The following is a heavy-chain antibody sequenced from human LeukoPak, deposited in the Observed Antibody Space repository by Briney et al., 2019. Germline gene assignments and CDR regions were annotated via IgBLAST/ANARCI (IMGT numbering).Heavy chain of an antibody. CDR1: GFTFSSYA. Sequence: GGSLRLSCAASGFTFSSYAMSWVRQAPGKGLEWVSTIGSTVGNTYYADSVKGRFTISRDNAKNSLYLQMNSLRAEDTAVYYCTTVLHYYDSSGYLDYWGQGTLVTVSS. V-gene: IGHV3-23*01. CDR2: IGSTVGNT. J-gene: IGHJ4*02. D-gene: IGHD3-22*01. CDR3: TTVLHYYDSSGYLDY.